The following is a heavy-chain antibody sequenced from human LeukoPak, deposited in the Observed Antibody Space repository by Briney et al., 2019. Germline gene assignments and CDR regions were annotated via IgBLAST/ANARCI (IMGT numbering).Heavy chain of an antibody. CDR2: ISAYNGNT. CDR3: ALGYGSGSYYQFDY. CDR1: GYTFTSYG. V-gene: IGHV1-18*01. D-gene: IGHD3-10*01. Sequence: ASVKVPCKASGYTFTSYGISWVRQAPGQGLEWMGWISAYNGNTNYAQKLQGRVTMTTDTSTSTAYMELRSLRSDDTAVYYCALGYGSGSYYQFDYWGQGTLVTVSS. J-gene: IGHJ4*02.